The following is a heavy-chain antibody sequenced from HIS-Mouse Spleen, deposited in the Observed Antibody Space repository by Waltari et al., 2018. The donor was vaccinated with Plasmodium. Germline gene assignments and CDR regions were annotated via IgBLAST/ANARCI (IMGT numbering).Heavy chain of an antibody. J-gene: IGHJ2*01. D-gene: IGHD6-13*01. Sequence: EVQLVESGGGLVQPGGSLRLSCAASGFPFSSYWMSWVRQAPGKGLEWVANIKQDGSEKYYVDSVKGRFTISRDNAKNSLYLQMNGLRAEDTAVYYCASSWYWYFDLWGRGTLVTVSS. CDR2: IKQDGSEK. V-gene: IGHV3-7*01. CDR3: ASSWYWYFDL. CDR1: GFPFSSYW.